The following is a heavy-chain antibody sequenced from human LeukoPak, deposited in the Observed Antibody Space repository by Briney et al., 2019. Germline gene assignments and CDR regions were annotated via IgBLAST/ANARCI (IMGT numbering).Heavy chain of an antibody. CDR2: IYYSGSP. Sequence: SETLSLTCTVSGGSISSSSYYWGWFRQPPGKGLEWIGSIYYSGSPYYSPSLKSRVTISVDTSKNQFSLKLSSVTAADTAVYYCARGSYDSSGYYGDYWGQGTLVTVSS. D-gene: IGHD3-22*01. CDR1: GGSISSSSYY. J-gene: IGHJ4*02. CDR3: ARGSYDSSGYYGDY. V-gene: IGHV4-39*07.